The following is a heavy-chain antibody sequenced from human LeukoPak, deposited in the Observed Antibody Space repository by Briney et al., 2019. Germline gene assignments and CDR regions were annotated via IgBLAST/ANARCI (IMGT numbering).Heavy chain of an antibody. CDR3: VRGHLGNYDSRHYEDY. CDR1: GGSISSGGYY. J-gene: IGHJ4*02. Sequence: SETLSLTCTVSGGSISSGGYYWSWIRQHPGKGLEWIGYIYYSGSTYYNPSLKSRVTISVDTSKNQFSLKLSSVTAADTAVYYCVRGHLGNYDSRHYEDYWGQGTLVTVSS. V-gene: IGHV4-31*03. CDR2: IYYSGST. D-gene: IGHD3-3*01.